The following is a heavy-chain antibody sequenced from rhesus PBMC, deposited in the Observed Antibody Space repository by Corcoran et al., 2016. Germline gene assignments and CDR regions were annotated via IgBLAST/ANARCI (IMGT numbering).Heavy chain of an antibody. CDR2: IYGGRWST. Sequence: QVQLQESGPGRAKPSETLSPTGAASGVALTSNYWHWSRRPPGKGLEWIVRIYGGRWSTSYNPSLTSRVTISTDTSKNQFSLKLSSVTAADTAVYYCASAYGLDSWGQRVVVTVSS. V-gene: IGHV4-147*01. CDR1: GVALTSNY. CDR3: ASAYGLDS. J-gene: IGHJ6*01.